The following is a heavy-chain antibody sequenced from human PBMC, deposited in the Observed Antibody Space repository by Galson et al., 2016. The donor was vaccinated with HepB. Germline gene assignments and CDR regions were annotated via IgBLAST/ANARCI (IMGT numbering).Heavy chain of an antibody. CDR2: ISSDASNE. V-gene: IGHV3-30*04. J-gene: IGHJ4*02. CDR3: AKDRYNTVWYYFDY. CDR1: GFAFGNYA. Sequence: SVRLSCAASGFAFGNYAMHWVRQAPGKGLEWVALISSDASNENYADSVKGRFTISRDNSNNTLYLQMHSLIPVDTAVYYCAKDRYNTVWYYFDYWGQGSLVSVSS. D-gene: IGHD6-19*01.